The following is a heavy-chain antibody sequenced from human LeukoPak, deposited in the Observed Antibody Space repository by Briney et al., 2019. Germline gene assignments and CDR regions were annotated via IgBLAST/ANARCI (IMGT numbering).Heavy chain of an antibody. V-gene: IGHV4-39*07. CDR1: GGSISSSSYY. CDR3: ARDSSSSWYTPFDY. D-gene: IGHD2-2*02. J-gene: IGHJ4*02. Sequence: SETLSLTCTVSGGSISSSSYYWGWIRQPPGKGLEWIGSIYHSGSTYYNPSLKSRVTISVDTSKNQFSLKLNSVTAADTAVYYCARDSSSSWYTPFDYWGQGTLVTVSS. CDR2: IYHSGST.